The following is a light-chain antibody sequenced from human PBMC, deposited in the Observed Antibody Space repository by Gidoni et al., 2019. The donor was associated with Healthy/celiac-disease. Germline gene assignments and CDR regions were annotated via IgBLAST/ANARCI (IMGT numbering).Light chain of an antibody. CDR1: QSVSSN. Sequence: ETVMSLSPATLSVSPGERATLSCRASQSVSSNLAWYQQKPGQAPRLLIYGASTRATGIPARFSGSGSGTEFTLTISSLQSEDFAVYYCQQYNNWPPWTFXXXTKVEIK. J-gene: IGKJ1*01. CDR3: QQYNNWPPWT. V-gene: IGKV3-15*01. CDR2: GAS.